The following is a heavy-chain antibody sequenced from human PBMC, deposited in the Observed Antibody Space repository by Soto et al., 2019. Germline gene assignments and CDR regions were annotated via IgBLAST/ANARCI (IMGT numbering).Heavy chain of an antibody. Sequence: GESLKISCKGSGYSFAGYWINWVRQMPGKGLEWMGRIDPSDSYTNYSPSFQGHVTISADKSISTAYLQWSSLKASDTAMYYCASYSSSSPEYNWFDPWGQGTLVTVSS. J-gene: IGHJ5*02. V-gene: IGHV5-10-1*01. CDR3: ASYSSSSPEYNWFDP. CDR1: GYSFAGYW. CDR2: IDPSDSYT. D-gene: IGHD6-6*01.